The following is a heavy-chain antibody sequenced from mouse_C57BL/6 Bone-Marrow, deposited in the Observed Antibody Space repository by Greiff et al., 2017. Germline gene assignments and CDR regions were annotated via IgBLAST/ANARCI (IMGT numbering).Heavy chain of an antibody. D-gene: IGHD1-1*01. CDR3: TTYYYSSRFGDY. V-gene: IGHV14-4*01. Sequence: EVQLQQSGAELVRPGASVKLSCTASGFNIKDDYMHWVKPRPEQGLEWIGWIDPENGDTDYASKFQGKAPITADTSSTTAYLQLSSLTSEDTAVYYCTTYYYSSRFGDYWGQGTTLTVSS. J-gene: IGHJ2*01. CDR2: IDPENGDT. CDR1: GFNIKDDY.